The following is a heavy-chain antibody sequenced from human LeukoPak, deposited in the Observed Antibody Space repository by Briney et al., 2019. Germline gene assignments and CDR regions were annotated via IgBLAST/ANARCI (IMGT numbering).Heavy chain of an antibody. D-gene: IGHD6-13*01. CDR1: GGSFSGYY. CDR3: ARLAGTRFGSIDY. V-gene: IGHV4-34*01. Sequence: SETLSLTCAVYGGSFSGYYWSWIRQPPGKGLEWIGEINHSGSTNYNPSLKSRVTISVDTSKNQFSLKLSSVTAADTAVYYCARLAGTRFGSIDYWGQGTLVTVSS. J-gene: IGHJ4*02. CDR2: INHSGST.